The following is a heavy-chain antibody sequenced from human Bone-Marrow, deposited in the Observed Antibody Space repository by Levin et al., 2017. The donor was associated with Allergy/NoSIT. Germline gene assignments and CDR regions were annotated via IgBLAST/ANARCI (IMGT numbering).Heavy chain of an antibody. D-gene: IGHD6-6*01. V-gene: IGHV3-21*06. CDR1: GFTFSAYN. CDR2: ISSSRSQI. CDR3: ARDLTKFSRTAGDYYYGMDV. Sequence: NPGGSLRLSCAASGFTFSAYNMNWVRQTPGKGLEWVSSISSSRSQIFYADSVKGRFTISRDDAKNSLYLQMNSLRVEDTAVYYCARDLTKFSRTAGDYYYGMDVWGQGTTVTVSS. J-gene: IGHJ6*02.